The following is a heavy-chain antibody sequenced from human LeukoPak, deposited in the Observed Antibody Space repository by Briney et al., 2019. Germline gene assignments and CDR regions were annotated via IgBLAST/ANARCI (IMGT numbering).Heavy chain of an antibody. CDR1: GFTFSSYS. J-gene: IGHJ6*04. CDR2: ISSSSSYI. Sequence: GGSLRLSCAASGFTFSSYSMNWVRQAPGKGLEGVSSISSSSSYIYYADSAKGRFTISRDNAKNSLYLQMNSLRAEGTAVYYCARDLLAAGVWGKGTTVTVSS. CDR3: ARDLLAAGV. V-gene: IGHV3-21*01. D-gene: IGHD6-13*01.